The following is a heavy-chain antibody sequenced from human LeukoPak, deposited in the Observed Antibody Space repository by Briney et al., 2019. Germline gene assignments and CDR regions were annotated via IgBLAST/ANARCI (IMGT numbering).Heavy chain of an antibody. CDR2: IHAGGTT. D-gene: IGHD3-16*01. J-gene: IGHJ4*02. CDR1: GFTVSSNY. Sequence: PGGSLRLSCAVSGFTVSSNYMNWVRQAPGKGLEWVSVIHAGGTTFYADSVKGRFTISRDNSKNMLYLQMNSLRADDTAVYYCAREVRGDYFDFWGQGTLVTVSS. CDR3: AREVRGDYFDF. V-gene: IGHV3-53*01.